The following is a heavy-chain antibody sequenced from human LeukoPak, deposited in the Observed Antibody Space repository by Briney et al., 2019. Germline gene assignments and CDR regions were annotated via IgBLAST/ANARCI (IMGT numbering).Heavy chain of an antibody. V-gene: IGHV4-61*02. Sequence: SETLSLTCAASGGSISSGSYYWSWIPQPTGKGLEWIGRIYTSGSTNYNPSVQSRVTISVDTSKNKFSLKLSSVTAADTAVYYCARVLGFWSGYYDYYYYYMDVWGKGTTVTVSS. J-gene: IGHJ6*03. CDR3: ARVLGFWSGYYDYYYYYMDV. CDR2: IYTSGST. CDR1: GGSISSGSYY. D-gene: IGHD3-3*01.